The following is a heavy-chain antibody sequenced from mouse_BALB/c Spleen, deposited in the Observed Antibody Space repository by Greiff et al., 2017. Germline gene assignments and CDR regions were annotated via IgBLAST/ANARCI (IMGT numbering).Heavy chain of an antibody. CDR1: GFSFSSYS. J-gene: IGHJ3*01. CDR3: ARNYYGSSYPAWLAY. D-gene: IGHD1-1*01. CDR2: IWGGGST. V-gene: IGHV2-6-4*01. Sequence: QVQLQQSGPGLVAPSQTLSITCTVSGFSFSSYSVHWVRQPPGKGLEWLGMIWGGGSTDYNSASKSRQSISKDNSTSQIFLKMNSMQTDETAMYYCARNYYGSSYPAWLAYWGQGTLVTVSA.